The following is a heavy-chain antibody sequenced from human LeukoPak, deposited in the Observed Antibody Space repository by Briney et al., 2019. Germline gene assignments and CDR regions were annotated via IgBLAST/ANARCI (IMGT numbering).Heavy chain of an antibody. V-gene: IGHV4-59*01. CDR2: IHYSGDI. CDR1: GASISTSY. Sequence: PSETLPLTCTVSGASISTSYWYWIRQPPGKGLEWIGYIHYSGDINYNPSLKSRVTISAYTSKNQLSLKLSSVTAADTAVYYCARVGCSGGSCYPDYWGQGTLVTVSS. CDR3: ARVGCSGGSCYPDY. D-gene: IGHD2-15*01. J-gene: IGHJ4*02.